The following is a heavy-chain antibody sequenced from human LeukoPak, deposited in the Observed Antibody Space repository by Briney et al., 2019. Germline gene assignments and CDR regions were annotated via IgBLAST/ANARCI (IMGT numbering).Heavy chain of an antibody. V-gene: IGHV4-34*01. D-gene: IGHD6-19*01. CDR2: INHSGST. Sequence: PSETLSLTCAVYGGSFSGYYWSWIRQPPGKGLEWIGEINHSGSTNYNPSLKSRVTTSVDTSKNQFSLKLSSVTAADTAVYYCARRRIAVAGPLYWYFDLWGRGTLVTVSS. CDR1: GGSFSGYY. J-gene: IGHJ2*01. CDR3: ARRRIAVAGPLYWYFDL.